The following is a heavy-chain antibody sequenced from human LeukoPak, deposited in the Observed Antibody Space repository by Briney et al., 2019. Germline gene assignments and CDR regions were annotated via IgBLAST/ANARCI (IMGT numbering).Heavy chain of an antibody. CDR3: AERGLDAFDI. CDR2: ISYDGSNK. J-gene: IGHJ3*02. D-gene: IGHD5-24*01. Sequence: GRSLRLSCAASGFTFSSYAMHWVRQAPGKGLEWVAVISYDGSNKYYADSVKGRFTISRDNSKNTLYLQMNSLRAEDTAVYYCAERGLDAFDIWGQGTMVTVSS. V-gene: IGHV3-30-3*01. CDR1: GFTFSSYA.